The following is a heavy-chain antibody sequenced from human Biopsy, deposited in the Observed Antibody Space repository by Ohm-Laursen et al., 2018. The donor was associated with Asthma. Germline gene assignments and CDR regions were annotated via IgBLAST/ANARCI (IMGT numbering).Heavy chain of an antibody. CDR3: ASYEVVTAILPMDV. V-gene: IGHV3-30*03. CDR1: GFSFNSYG. Sequence: SPRLSCTASGFSFNSYGMHWVRQAPGKGLEWVAVISFDGSNKYYGDSVKGRFTIARDNSKNTVYLQMNSLRAEDTAVYYCASYEVVTAILPMDVWGQGTTVTVSS. CDR2: ISFDGSNK. J-gene: IGHJ6*02. D-gene: IGHD2-21*02.